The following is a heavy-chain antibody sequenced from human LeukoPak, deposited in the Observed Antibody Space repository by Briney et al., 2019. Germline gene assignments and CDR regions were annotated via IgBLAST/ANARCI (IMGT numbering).Heavy chain of an antibody. D-gene: IGHD3-16*01. J-gene: IGHJ2*01. CDR2: IYYSGST. CDR3: ARGAYIGAHWYFDL. V-gene: IGHV4-39*07. CDR1: GGSISSSSYY. Sequence: SENLSLTCTVSGGSISSSSYYWGWIRQPPGKGLEWIGSIYYSGSTYYNPSLKSRVTISVDTSKNQFSLKLSSVTAADTAVYYCARGAYIGAHWYFDLWGRGTLVTVSS.